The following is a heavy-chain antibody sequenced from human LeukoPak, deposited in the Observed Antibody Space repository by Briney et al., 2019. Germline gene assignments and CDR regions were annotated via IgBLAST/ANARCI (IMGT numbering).Heavy chain of an antibody. D-gene: IGHD3-22*01. CDR1: GFTFSSYS. J-gene: IGHJ4*02. CDR3: ARDPFTSGDYYDSSGYSGY. Sequence: PGGSLRLSCAASGFTFSSYSMNWGRQAPGKGLGWGSSISSSSSYIYYADSVKGRFTISRDNAKNSLYLQMNSLRAEDTAVYYCARDPFTSGDYYDSSGYSGYWGQGTLVTVSS. CDR2: ISSSSSYI. V-gene: IGHV3-21*01.